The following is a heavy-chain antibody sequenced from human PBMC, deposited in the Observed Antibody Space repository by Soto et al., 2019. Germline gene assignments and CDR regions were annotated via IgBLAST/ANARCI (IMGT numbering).Heavy chain of an antibody. CDR3: AKLLVGATSNWFDP. CDR2: ISYDGSNK. D-gene: IGHD1-26*01. V-gene: IGHV3-30*18. J-gene: IGHJ5*02. CDR1: GFTFSSYG. Sequence: GGSLRLSCAASGFTFSSYGMHWVRQAPGKGLEWVAVISYDGSNKYYADSVKGRFTISRDNSKNTLYLQMNSLRAEDTAVYYCAKLLVGATSNWFDPWGQGTLVTVSS.